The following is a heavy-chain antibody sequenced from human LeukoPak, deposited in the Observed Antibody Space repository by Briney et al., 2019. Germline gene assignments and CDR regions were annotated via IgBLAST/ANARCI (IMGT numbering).Heavy chain of an antibody. V-gene: IGHV4-34*01. CDR1: GGSFSGYY. CDR3: ARHSSSRTSYYYYYYMDV. Sequence: PSETLSLTCAVYGGSFSGYYWSWIRQPPGKGLEWIGEINHSGSTNYNPSLKSRVTISVDTSKNQFSLKLSSVTAADTAVYYCARHSSSRTSYYYYYYMDVWGKGTTVTVSS. J-gene: IGHJ6*03. CDR2: INHSGST. D-gene: IGHD6-6*01.